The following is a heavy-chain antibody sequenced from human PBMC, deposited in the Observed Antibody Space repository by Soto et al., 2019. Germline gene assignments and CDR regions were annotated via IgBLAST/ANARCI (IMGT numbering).Heavy chain of an antibody. CDR3: LGGGMLIEAIEAWFDP. J-gene: IGHJ5*02. V-gene: IGHV1-8*01. CDR2: MNPYNGNA. Sequence: ASVKVSCKASGYTFITYDIQWVRQATGQGLEWMGWMNPYNGNAGYAQKFQGRVTMTRNTSISTAYMELSSLRSDDTAVYFCLGGGMLIEAIEAWFDPWGQGTLVTVSS. D-gene: IGHD3-10*02. CDR1: GYTFITYD.